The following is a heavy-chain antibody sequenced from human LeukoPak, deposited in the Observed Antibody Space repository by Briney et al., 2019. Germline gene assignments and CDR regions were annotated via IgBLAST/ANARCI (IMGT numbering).Heavy chain of an antibody. V-gene: IGHV4-59*01. CDR3: TRATYYDFWSGYYENYYCYYGMDV. Sequence: SETLSLTCTVSGGSISSYYWSWIRQPPGKGLEWIGYIYYSGSTNYNPSLKSRVTISVDTSKSQFSLKLSSVTAADTAVYYCTRATYYDFWSGYYENYYCYYGMDVWGQGTTVTVSS. J-gene: IGHJ6*02. D-gene: IGHD3-3*01. CDR2: IYYSGST. CDR1: GGSISSYY.